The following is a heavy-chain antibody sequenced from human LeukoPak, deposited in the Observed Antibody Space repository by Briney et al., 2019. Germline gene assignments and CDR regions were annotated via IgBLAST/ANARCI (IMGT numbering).Heavy chain of an antibody. CDR2: INPSGGST. CDR1: GYTFTNYD. D-gene: IGHD2/OR15-2a*01. Sequence: GASVKVSCKASGYTFTNYDIIWVRQAPGQGLEWMGIINPSGGSTSYAQKFQGRVTMTRDMSTSTVYMELSSLRSEDTAVYYCARASFNYYYYMDVWGKGTTVTVSS. J-gene: IGHJ6*03. CDR3: ARASFNYYYYMDV. V-gene: IGHV1-46*01.